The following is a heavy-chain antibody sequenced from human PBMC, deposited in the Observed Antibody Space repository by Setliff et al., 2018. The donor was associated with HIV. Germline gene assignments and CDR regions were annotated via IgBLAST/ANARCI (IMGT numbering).Heavy chain of an antibody. D-gene: IGHD3-10*01. Sequence: SVKVSCKASGGTFSSYPISWVRQAPGQELEWMGGIIPIFGTTHYAQKFQGRLTMTRNTSISTAYMELSGLISEDAAVYYCARAGGLRMDRGVVSDYWGQGTLVTVSS. CDR2: IIPIFGTT. CDR1: GGTFSSYP. J-gene: IGHJ4*02. CDR3: ARAGGLRMDRGVVSDY. V-gene: IGHV1-69*05.